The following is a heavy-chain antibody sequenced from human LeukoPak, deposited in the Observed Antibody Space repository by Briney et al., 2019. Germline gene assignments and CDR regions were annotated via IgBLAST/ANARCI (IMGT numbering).Heavy chain of an antibody. CDR3: ARNGRGTYDF. V-gene: IGHV1-2*02. D-gene: IGHD2-8*01. Sequence: ASVKGSCKASGYTFTTYFFHWVRHAPGQGLEWMGWINPNSGNTNYAQKLQGRVTVTRDTSISTTYMELSRLSSDDTAVYYCARNGRGTYDFWGQGTLVTVSS. J-gene: IGHJ4*02. CDR1: GYTFTTYF. CDR2: INPNSGNT.